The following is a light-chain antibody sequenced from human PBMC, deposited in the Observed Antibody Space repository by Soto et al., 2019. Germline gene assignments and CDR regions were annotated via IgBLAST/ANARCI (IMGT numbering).Light chain of an antibody. Sequence: DIQITQSPSTLSASVGDRVTITCRASQSISSWLAWYQQKPGKAPKLLIYKASSLESGVPSRFSGSGSGTEFPLTISSLQPDDFATYYCQEYNSYSWTFGHGTKVEIK. CDR1: QSISSW. J-gene: IGKJ1*01. V-gene: IGKV1-5*03. CDR3: QEYNSYSWT. CDR2: KAS.